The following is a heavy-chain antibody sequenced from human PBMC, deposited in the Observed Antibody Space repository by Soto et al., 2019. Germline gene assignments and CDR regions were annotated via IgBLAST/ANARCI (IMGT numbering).Heavy chain of an antibody. J-gene: IGHJ5*01. Sequence: QVQLVQSGAEVKKPGSSVKVSCKASGGTFRNYAISWVRQAPGQGLEWMGGIIPIFGVANSAPKFQGRVTITADESTSPAYMELKSLTSEDTALYSCARVHLPRTNSVPPYNWFDSWGQGTLVTVSS. D-gene: IGHD1-20*01. CDR3: ARVHLPRTNSVPPYNWFDS. CDR1: GGTFRNYA. V-gene: IGHV1-69*01. CDR2: IIPIFGVA.